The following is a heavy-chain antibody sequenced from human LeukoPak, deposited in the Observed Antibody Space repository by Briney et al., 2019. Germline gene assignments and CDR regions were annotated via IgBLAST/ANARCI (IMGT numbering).Heavy chain of an antibody. V-gene: IGHV3-48*03. CDR2: MSSSSSSI. J-gene: IGHJ6*02. CDR3: ARDLYYNTGMDV. CDR1: EFTFSSYE. D-gene: IGHD3-22*01. Sequence: GGSLRLSCAASEFTFSSYEMNWVRQAPGKGLEWVSYMSSSSSSIYYADSVKGRFTFSRDNAKNSVYLQMNSLRAEDTAVYYCARDLYYNTGMDVWGQGTTVTVSS.